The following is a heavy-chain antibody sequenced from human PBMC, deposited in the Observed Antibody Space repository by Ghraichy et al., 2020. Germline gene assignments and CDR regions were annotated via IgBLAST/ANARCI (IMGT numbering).Heavy chain of an antibody. CDR1: GFTFSSYA. Sequence: GGSLRLSCAASGFTFSSYAMSWVRQAPGKGLEWVSAISGSGGSTYYADSVKGRFTISRDNSKNTLYLQMNSLRAEDTAVYYCAKNGKHYYDSSGYYCVSWGQGTLVTVSS. V-gene: IGHV3-23*01. D-gene: IGHD3-22*01. CDR3: AKNGKHYYDSSGYYCVS. J-gene: IGHJ5*02. CDR2: ISGSGGST.